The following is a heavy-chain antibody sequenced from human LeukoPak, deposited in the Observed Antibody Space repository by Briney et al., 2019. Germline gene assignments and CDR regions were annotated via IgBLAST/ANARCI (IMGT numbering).Heavy chain of an antibody. D-gene: IGHD2-21*02. CDR1: GYTFTSYY. CDR3: ARPHETGDVGGAFDI. CDR2: INPSGGST. J-gene: IGHJ3*02. V-gene: IGHV1-46*01. Sequence: ASVKVSCKASGYTFTSYYMHWVRQAPGQGLEWMGIINPSGGSTSYAQKFQGRVTMTRDTSTSTVYMELSSLRSEDTAVYYCARPHETGDVGGAFDIWGQGTVVTVSS.